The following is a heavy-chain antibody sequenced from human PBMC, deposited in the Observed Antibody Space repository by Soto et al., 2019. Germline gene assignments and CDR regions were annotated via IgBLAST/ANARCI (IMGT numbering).Heavy chain of an antibody. J-gene: IGHJ6*03. D-gene: IGHD2-2*01. CDR1: GYTFTSYD. Sequence: GASMKVSCKASGYTFTSYDINWVRPATGQGLEWMGWMNFNSGNTGYAQKLQGRVTMTRDTSISTAYMELSSLRSEDTAVYYCARAVPAAKLNMNVWGKGTTVTVSS. V-gene: IGHV1-8*01. CDR2: MNFNSGNT. CDR3: ARAVPAAKLNMNV.